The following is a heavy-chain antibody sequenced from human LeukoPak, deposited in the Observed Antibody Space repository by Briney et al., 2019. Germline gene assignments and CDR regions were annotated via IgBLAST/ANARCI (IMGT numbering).Heavy chain of an antibody. CDR3: ARDTDGDYPDY. CDR1: GYTFTGYY. V-gene: IGHV1-2*04. D-gene: IGHD4-17*01. CDR2: INPNSGGT. J-gene: IGHJ4*02. Sequence: ASVKVSCKASGYTFTGYYMHWVRQAPGQGLEWMGWINPNSGGTNYAQKFQGWVTMTRDTSVSTAYMELSRLRSDDTAVYYCARDTDGDYPDYWGQGTLVTVSS.